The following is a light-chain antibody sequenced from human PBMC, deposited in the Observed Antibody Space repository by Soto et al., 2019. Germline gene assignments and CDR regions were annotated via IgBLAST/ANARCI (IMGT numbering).Light chain of an antibody. J-gene: IGKJ1*01. Sequence: DIHVAQSPSCLSASLGGRGTITCRTSQAINRYLNWYQQKPGKAPKRLIYDASNLQSGVPSRFSGSGSGTEFTLTISSLQPEDFATYSCLQHYNYPWTFGQGTKVDIK. V-gene: IGKV1-17*01. CDR1: QAINRY. CDR2: DAS. CDR3: LQHYNYPWT.